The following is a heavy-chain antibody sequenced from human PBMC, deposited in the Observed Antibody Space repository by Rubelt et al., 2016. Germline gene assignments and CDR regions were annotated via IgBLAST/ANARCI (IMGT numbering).Heavy chain of an antibody. J-gene: IGHJ5*02. D-gene: IGHD6-6*01. CDR2: IDWDDDK. CDR3: AHSRGIAARWFDP. CDR1: GFSLTTSGMC. V-gene: IGHV2-70*17. Sequence: QVTLRESGPALVKPTQTLTLTCTFSGFSLTTSGMCVSWIRQFPGKALEWLARIDWDDDKFYSTSLQTRLTISKDTSKNQVVLTMTNMDPVDTATYYCAHSRGIAARWFDPWGQGTLVTVSS.